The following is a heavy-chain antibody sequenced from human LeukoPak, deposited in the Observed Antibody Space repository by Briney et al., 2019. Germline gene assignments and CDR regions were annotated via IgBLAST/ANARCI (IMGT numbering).Heavy chain of an antibody. Sequence: GGSLRLSCAASGLAFGSYGMHWVGRAPGKGLEGGAVISYDGRNKYYADSVKGRFTISRDNSKNTLYLQMNSLRAEDTAVYYCAKEYDYGDYPWFDPWGQGTLVTVSS. CDR3: AKEYDYGDYPWFDP. V-gene: IGHV3-30*18. CDR2: ISYDGRNK. D-gene: IGHD4-17*01. J-gene: IGHJ5*02. CDR1: GLAFGSYG.